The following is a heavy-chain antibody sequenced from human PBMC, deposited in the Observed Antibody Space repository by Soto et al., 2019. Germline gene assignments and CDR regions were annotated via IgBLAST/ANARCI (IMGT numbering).Heavy chain of an antibody. D-gene: IGHD5-18*01. CDR2: ISYDGSNK. Sequence: QPGGSLRLSCAASGFTFSSYGMPWVRQAPGKGLEWVAVISYDGSNKYYADSVKGRFTISRDNSKNTLYLQMNSLRAEDTAVYYCAKDIVVQLWFFNRGYGMDVWGQGTTVSVYS. CDR1: GFTFSSYG. CDR3: AKDIVVQLWFFNRGYGMDV. J-gene: IGHJ6*02. V-gene: IGHV3-30*18.